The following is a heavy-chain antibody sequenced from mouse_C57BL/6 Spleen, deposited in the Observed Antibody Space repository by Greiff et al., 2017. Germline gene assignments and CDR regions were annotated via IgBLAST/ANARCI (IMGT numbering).Heavy chain of an antibody. V-gene: IGHV1-82*01. CDR2: IYPGDGDT. Sequence: QVHVKQSGPELVKPGASVKISCKASGYAFSSSWMNWVKQRPGKGLEWIGRIYPGDGDTNYTGKFKGKATLTADKSSSTAYMQLSSRTSEDSAVYFCALITGYAMDYWGQGTSVTVSS. J-gene: IGHJ4*01. D-gene: IGHD1-1*01. CDR1: GYAFSSSW. CDR3: ALITGYAMDY.